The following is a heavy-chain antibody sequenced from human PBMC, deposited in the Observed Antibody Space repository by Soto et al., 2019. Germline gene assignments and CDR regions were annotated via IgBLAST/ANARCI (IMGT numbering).Heavy chain of an antibody. CDR1: GGTFSSYA. V-gene: IGHV1-69*13. CDR3: ARGKSSGRADYYGMDV. J-gene: IGHJ6*02. Sequence: SVKVSCKAAGGTFSSYAISWVRQAPGQGLEWMGGIIPIFGTANYAQKFQGRVTITADESTSTAYMELSSLRSEDTAVYYCARGKSSGRADYYGMDVWGQGTTVTVSS. D-gene: IGHD6-19*01. CDR2: IIPIFGTA.